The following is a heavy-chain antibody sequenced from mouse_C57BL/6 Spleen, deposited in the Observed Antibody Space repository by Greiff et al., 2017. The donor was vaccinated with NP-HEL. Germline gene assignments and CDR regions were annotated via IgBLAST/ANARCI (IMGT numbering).Heavy chain of an antibody. V-gene: IGHV1-54*01. CDR1: GYAFTNYL. Sequence: VQLQQSGAELVRPGTSVKVSCKASGYAFTNYLIEWVKQRPGQGLEWIGVINPGSGGTNYNEKFKGKATLTADKSSSTAYMQLSSLTSEDSAVYFCARHYPWFAYWGQGTLVTVSA. CDR2: INPGSGGT. CDR3: ARHYPWFAY. D-gene: IGHD5-5*01. J-gene: IGHJ3*01.